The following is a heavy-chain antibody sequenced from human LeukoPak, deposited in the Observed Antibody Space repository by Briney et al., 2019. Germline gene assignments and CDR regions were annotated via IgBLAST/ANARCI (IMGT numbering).Heavy chain of an antibody. CDR2: IYYSGST. V-gene: IGHV4-39*01. Sequence: SETLSLTCTVSGGSISSSSYYWGWIRQPPGKGLEWIGSIYYSGSTYYNPSLKSRVTIPVDTSKNQFSLKLSSVTAADTAVYYCARGGSYSSSSFDYWGQGTLVTVSS. D-gene: IGHD6-13*01. J-gene: IGHJ4*02. CDR3: ARGGSYSSSSFDY. CDR1: GGSISSSSYY.